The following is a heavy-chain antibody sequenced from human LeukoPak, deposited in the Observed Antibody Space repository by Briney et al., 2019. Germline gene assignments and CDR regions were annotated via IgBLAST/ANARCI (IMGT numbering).Heavy chain of an antibody. V-gene: IGHV3-23*01. J-gene: IGHJ4*02. CDR2: ISGSGGST. CDR3: AARPSTKYCSSTSCHIPFDY. D-gene: IGHD2-2*01. CDR1: GFTFSSYA. Sequence: GGSLRLSCAASGFTFSSYAMSWVRQALGKGLEWVSAISGSGGSTYYADSVKGRFTISRDNSKNTLYLQMNSLRAEDTAVYYCAARPSTKYCSSTSCHIPFDYWGQGTLVTVSS.